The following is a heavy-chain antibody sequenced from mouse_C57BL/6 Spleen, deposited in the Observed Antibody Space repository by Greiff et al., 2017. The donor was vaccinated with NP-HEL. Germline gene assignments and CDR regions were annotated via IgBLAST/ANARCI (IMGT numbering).Heavy chain of an antibody. CDR1: GYTFTSYW. D-gene: IGHD1-1*01. CDR2: IYPGSGST. V-gene: IGHV1-55*01. CDR3: ARGMVIYYYGSSSNYYAMDY. J-gene: IGHJ4*01. Sequence: QVQLQQPGAELVKPGASVKMSCKASGYTFTSYWITWVKQRPGQGLEWIGDIYPGSGSTNYNEKFKSKATLTVDTSSSTAYMQLSSLTSEDSAVYYCARGMVIYYYGSSSNYYAMDYWGQGTSVTVSS.